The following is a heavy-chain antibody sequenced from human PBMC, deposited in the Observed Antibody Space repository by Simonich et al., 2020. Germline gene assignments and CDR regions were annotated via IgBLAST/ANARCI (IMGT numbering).Heavy chain of an antibody. D-gene: IGHD2-15*01. CDR2: ISAYNCNK. Sequence: QVQLVQSGAEVKKPGASVKVSCKASGYTFTSYGISWVRQAPGQGLEWMGWISAYNCNKNDAQKHQGRVTMTTDTSTSTAYMELRSLRSDDTAVYYCARASRGTWWYYYFDYWGQGTLVTVSS. V-gene: IGHV1-18*01. J-gene: IGHJ4*02. CDR1: GYTFTSYG. CDR3: ARASRGTWWYYYFDY.